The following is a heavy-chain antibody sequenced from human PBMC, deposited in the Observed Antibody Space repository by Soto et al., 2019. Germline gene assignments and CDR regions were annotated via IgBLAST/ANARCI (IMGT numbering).Heavy chain of an antibody. Sequence: GESLKISCKGSGYSFTSYWIVWVRQMPGKGLEWMGIIYPGDSDTRYSPSFQGQVTISADKSISTAYLQWSSLKASDTAMYYCASASYYYDSSGYPVAPFDYWGQGTLVTVSS. J-gene: IGHJ4*02. CDR2: IYPGDSDT. CDR3: ASASYYYDSSGYPVAPFDY. CDR1: GYSFTSYW. V-gene: IGHV5-51*01. D-gene: IGHD3-22*01.